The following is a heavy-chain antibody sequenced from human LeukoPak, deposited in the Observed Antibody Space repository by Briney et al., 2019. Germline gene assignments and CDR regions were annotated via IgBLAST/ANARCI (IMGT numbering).Heavy chain of an antibody. J-gene: IGHJ3*02. Sequence: SVKVSCKASGFTFTSSAVQWVRQARGQRLEWIGWIVVGSGNTNYAQKFQERVTITRDMSTSTAHMELSSLRSEDTAVYYCAASRQGSYYDAFDIWGQGTMVTVSS. CDR1: GFTFTSSA. CDR3: AASRQGSYYDAFDI. V-gene: IGHV1-58*01. CDR2: IVVGSGNT. D-gene: IGHD1-26*01.